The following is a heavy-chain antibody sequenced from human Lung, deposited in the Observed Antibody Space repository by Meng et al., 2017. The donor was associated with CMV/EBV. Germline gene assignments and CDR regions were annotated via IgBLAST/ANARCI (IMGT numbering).Heavy chain of an antibody. CDR2: ISASGNT. Sequence: HVQRQDSCPGLVKPTGLLSPTCTVSGDSITSYFWSWIRQPAGKGLEWIGRISASGNTRYNPSLKSRVTMSVDTSKNQFSLKLSSVTAADTAVYYCARDFGSSWYPNWFDPWGQGTLVTVSS. CDR1: GDSITSYF. J-gene: IGHJ5*02. CDR3: ARDFGSSWYPNWFDP. D-gene: IGHD6-13*01. V-gene: IGHV4-4*07.